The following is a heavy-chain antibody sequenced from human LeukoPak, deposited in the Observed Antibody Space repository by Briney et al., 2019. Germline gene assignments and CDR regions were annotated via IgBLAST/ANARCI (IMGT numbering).Heavy chain of an antibody. D-gene: IGHD2-2*01. CDR1: GGSISSSSYY. CDR2: IYYSGST. CDR3: ARHSAAIFSNPNWFDP. J-gene: IGHJ5*02. V-gene: IGHV4-39*01. Sequence: SETLSLTCTVSGGSISSSSYYWGWIRQPPGKGLEWIGSIYYSGSTYYSPSLKSRVTISVDTSKNQFSLKLSSVTAADTAVYYCARHSAAIFSNPNWFDPWGQGTLVTVSS.